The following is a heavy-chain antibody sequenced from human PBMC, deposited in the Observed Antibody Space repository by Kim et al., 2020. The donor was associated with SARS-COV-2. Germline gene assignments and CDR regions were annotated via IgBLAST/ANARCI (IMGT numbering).Heavy chain of an antibody. CDR3: ARARYSSSWYADY. D-gene: IGHD6-13*01. V-gene: IGHV3-66*01. J-gene: IGHJ4*02. Sequence: YADSVKGRLPISRDNSKNTLYLQMNSLRAEDTAVYYCARARYSSSWYADYWGQGTLVTVSS.